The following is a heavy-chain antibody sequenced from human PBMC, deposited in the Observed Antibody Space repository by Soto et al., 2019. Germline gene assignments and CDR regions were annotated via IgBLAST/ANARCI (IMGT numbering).Heavy chain of an antibody. Sequence: EVQLVESGGGLVQPGGSLRLSCAASGFTFSSYELNWVRQAPGKGLEWVSYISTSPGTIYYADSVKGRFTISRDNAKNSLYLQMNSLRAEDTAVYYCARERYESGRPLDYWGQGTLVTVSS. V-gene: IGHV3-48*03. CDR3: ARERYESGRPLDY. CDR1: GFTFSSYE. CDR2: ISTSPGTI. D-gene: IGHD3-10*01. J-gene: IGHJ4*02.